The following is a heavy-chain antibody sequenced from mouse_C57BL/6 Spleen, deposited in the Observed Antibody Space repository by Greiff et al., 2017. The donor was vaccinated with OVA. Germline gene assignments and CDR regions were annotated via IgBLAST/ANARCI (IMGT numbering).Heavy chain of an antibody. Sequence: EVQLVESEGGLVQPGSSMKLSCTASGFTFSDYYMAWVRQVPEKGLEWVANINYDGSSTYYLDSLKSRFSISRDNAKNILYLQMSSLKSEDTATYYCARGYYGSSYWYFDVWGTGTTVTVSS. CDR1: GFTFSDYY. V-gene: IGHV5-16*01. CDR3: ARGYYGSSYWYFDV. D-gene: IGHD1-1*01. J-gene: IGHJ1*03. CDR2: INYDGSST.